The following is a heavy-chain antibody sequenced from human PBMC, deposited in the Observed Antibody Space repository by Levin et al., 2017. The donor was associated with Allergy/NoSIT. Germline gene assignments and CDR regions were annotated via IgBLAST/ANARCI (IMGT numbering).Heavy chain of an antibody. CDR1: GFTFSSYW. CDR3: ARDHRSSIAGDDAFDI. D-gene: IGHD6-19*01. V-gene: IGHV3-7*01. Sequence: PGVSLKISCAASGFTFSSYWMSWVRQAPGKGLEWVANIKQDGSEKYYVDSVKGRFTISRDNAKNSLYLQMNSLRAEDTAVYYCARDHRSSIAGDDAFDIWGQGTMVTVSS. CDR2: IKQDGSEK. J-gene: IGHJ3*02.